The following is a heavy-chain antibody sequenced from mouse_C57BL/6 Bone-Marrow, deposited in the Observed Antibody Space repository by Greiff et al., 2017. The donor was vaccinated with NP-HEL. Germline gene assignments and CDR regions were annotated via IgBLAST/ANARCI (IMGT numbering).Heavy chain of an antibody. CDR1: GYSFTSYY. V-gene: IGHV1-66*01. J-gene: IGHJ3*01. CDR3: ARKGGPWFAY. CDR2: IYPGSGNT. Sequence: QVQLQQSGPELVKPGASVKISCKASGYSFTSYYIHWVKQRPGQGLEWIGWIYPGSGNTKYNEKFKGKATLTADTSSSTAYMELRSLTSEDTAVYYCARKGGPWFAYWGQGTLVTVSA.